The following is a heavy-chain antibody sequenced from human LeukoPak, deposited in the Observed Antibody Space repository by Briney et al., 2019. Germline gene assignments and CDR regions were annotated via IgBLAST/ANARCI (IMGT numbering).Heavy chain of an antibody. CDR3: ARGNYHAMDV. Sequence: GGSLRLSCAASGFTSSSYWMHWVRQVPGKGLVWVSLKGDGSSTTYADSVKGRFTISRDNAKNTVYLQMNSLRAEDTAVYYCARGNYHAMDVWGQGTTVTVSS. J-gene: IGHJ6*02. CDR2: KGDGSST. CDR1: GFTSSSYW. V-gene: IGHV3-74*01.